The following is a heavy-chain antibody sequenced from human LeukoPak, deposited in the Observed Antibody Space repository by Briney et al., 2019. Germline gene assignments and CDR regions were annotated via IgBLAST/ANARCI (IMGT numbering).Heavy chain of an antibody. D-gene: IGHD5-24*01. Sequence: SQTLSLTCTVSGGSISSGGYYWSWIRQHPGKGLEWIGYIYYSGGTGYNPSLKSRVTISVDTSKNQFSLKLRSVTAADTAVYYCARHVTISGPYDASDIWGQGTMVTVSP. CDR2: IYYSGGT. CDR3: ARHVTISGPYDASDI. CDR1: GGSISSGGYY. J-gene: IGHJ3*02. V-gene: IGHV4-31*03.